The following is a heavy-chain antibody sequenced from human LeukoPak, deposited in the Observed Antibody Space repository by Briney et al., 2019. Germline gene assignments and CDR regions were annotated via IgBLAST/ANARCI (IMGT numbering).Heavy chain of an antibody. V-gene: IGHV3-48*01. J-gene: IGHJ4*02. CDR2: ISSSSSTI. CDR1: GFTFSSYS. D-gene: IGHD3-10*01. CDR3: GKRPRGLIRVRGVIWEFDY. Sequence: GGSLRLSCAASGFTFSSYSMNWVRQAPGKGLEWVSYISSSSSTIYYADSVKGRFTISRDNAKNSLYLQMNSLRAEDTAVYYCGKRPRGLIRVRGVIWEFDYWGQGTLVTVSS.